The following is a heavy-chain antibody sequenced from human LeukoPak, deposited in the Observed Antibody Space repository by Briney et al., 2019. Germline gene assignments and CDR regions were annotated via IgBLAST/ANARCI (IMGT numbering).Heavy chain of an antibody. CDR3: ATIVRGGLDY. J-gene: IGHJ4*02. CDR2: IGAYNGNT. CDR1: GYTFTSFG. D-gene: IGHD2/OR15-2a*01. V-gene: IGHV1-18*01. Sequence: ASVKVSCKASGYTFTSFGISWVRQAPGQGLEWMGWIGAYNGNTKYGQKLQGRVTMTEDTSTDTAYMELSSLRSEDTAVYYCATIVRGGLDYWGQGTLVTVSS.